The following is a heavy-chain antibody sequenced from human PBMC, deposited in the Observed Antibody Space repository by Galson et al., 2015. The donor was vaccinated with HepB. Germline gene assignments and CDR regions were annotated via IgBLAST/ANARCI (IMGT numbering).Heavy chain of an antibody. V-gene: IGHV1-69*13. Sequence: SVKVSCKASGGTFSSYAISWVRQAPGQGLEWMGGIIPIFGTANYAQKFQGRVTITADESTSTAYMELSSLRSEDTAVYYCAGSSCSSTSCYLAWYFDLWGRGTLVTVSS. CDR1: GGTFSSYA. CDR3: AGSSCSSTSCYLAWYFDL. CDR2: IIPIFGTA. D-gene: IGHD2-2*01. J-gene: IGHJ2*01.